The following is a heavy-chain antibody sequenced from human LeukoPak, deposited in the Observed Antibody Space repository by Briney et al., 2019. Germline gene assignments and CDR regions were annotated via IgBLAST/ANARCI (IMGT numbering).Heavy chain of an antibody. CDR1: GFTFSSYW. CDR2: INSDGSIT. J-gene: IGHJ4*02. D-gene: IGHD3-22*01. Sequence: GGSLRLSCAASGFTFSSYWMHWVRHAPGEGLAWVSRINSDGSITSYAGSMKGRFTVSRDNAKNTLYLQVNSLRAEDTALYYCAKDYYDTEGYYSAAFDSWGQGTQVTVSS. V-gene: IGHV3-74*01. CDR3: AKDYYDTEGYYSAAFDS.